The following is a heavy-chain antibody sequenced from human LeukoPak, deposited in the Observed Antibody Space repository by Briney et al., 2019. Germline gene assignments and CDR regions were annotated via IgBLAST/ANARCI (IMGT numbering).Heavy chain of an antibody. CDR3: ARGGSSWYLSWFDP. V-gene: IGHV3-66*01. CDR2: IDISGGT. D-gene: IGHD6-13*01. J-gene: IGHJ5*02. Sequence: GGSLRLSCAASGFTLSTYWMSWVRQAPGKGLEWVSVIDISGGTYYAASVKGRVTISRDNSKNTLYLQMNSLRAEDTAVYYCARGGSSWYLSWFDPWGQGTLVTVSS. CDR1: GFTLSTYW.